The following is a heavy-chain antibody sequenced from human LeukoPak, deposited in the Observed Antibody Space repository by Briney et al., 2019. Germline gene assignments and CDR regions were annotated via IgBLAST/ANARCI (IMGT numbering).Heavy chain of an antibody. CDR1: GGTFSSYA. CDR3: ARAYCSGGSCYPFYYGMDV. Sequence: GSSVKVSCKASGGTFSSYAISWVRQAPGQGLEWMGGIIPIFGTANYAQKFQGRVTITADESTSTAYMELSSLRSEDTAVYYCARAYCSGGSCYPFYYGMDVWGKGTTVTVPS. J-gene: IGHJ6*04. V-gene: IGHV1-69*01. D-gene: IGHD2-15*01. CDR2: IIPIFGTA.